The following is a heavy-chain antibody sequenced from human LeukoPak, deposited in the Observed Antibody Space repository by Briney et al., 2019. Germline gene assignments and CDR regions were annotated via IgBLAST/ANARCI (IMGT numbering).Heavy chain of an antibody. CDR2: IIPIFGTA. J-gene: IGHJ4*02. V-gene: IGHV1-69*13. Sequence: AASVKVSCKASGGTFSSYAISWVRQAPGQGLEWMGGIIPIFGTANYAQKFQGRVTITADESTSTAYMELSSLRSEDTAVYYCARDDRVWFGDWGQGTLVTVSS. CDR1: GGTFSSYA. D-gene: IGHD3-10*01. CDR3: ARDDRVWFGD.